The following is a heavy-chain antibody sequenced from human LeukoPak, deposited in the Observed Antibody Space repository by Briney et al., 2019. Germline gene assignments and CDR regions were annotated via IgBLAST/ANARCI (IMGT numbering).Heavy chain of an antibody. Sequence: GGSLRLSCAASGFTFTNYAMSWVRQAPGKGLEWVSGFSISGTTYYADSVKGRFTVSRDNSKNTLYLQMSSLRADDTAVYYCARTDRTGALGRFRMRSDAFDIWGQGAMVTVSS. D-gene: IGHD3-3*01. CDR2: FSISGTT. CDR3: ARTDRTGALGRFRMRSDAFDI. J-gene: IGHJ3*02. CDR1: GFTFTNYA. V-gene: IGHV3-23*01.